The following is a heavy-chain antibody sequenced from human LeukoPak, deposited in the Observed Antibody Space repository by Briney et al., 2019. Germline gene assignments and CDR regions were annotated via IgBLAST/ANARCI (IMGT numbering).Heavy chain of an antibody. CDR1: GYTFTGCY. Sequence: ASVKVSCKASGYTFTGCYMHWVRQAPGQGLEWMGWINPNSGGTNYAQKFQGWVTMTRNTSISTAYMELSRLRSDDTAVYYCARPSRSGSLFDYWGQGTLVTVSS. D-gene: IGHD1-26*01. CDR2: INPNSGGT. V-gene: IGHV1-2*04. J-gene: IGHJ4*02. CDR3: ARPSRSGSLFDY.